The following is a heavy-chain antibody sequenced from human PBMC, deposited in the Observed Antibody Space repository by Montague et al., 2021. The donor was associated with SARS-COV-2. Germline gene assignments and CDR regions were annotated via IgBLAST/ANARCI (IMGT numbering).Heavy chain of an antibody. J-gene: IGHJ4*02. Sequence: SRILSCSASGFTFSSYSMNWVRQAPGKGLEWVSSISSSSSYIYYADSVKGRFTISRDNAKNSLYLQMNSLRAEDTAVYYCAREITMIVVPDYWGQGTLVTVSS. CDR3: AREITMIVVPDY. CDR2: ISSSSSYI. V-gene: IGHV3-21*01. CDR1: GFTFSSYS. D-gene: IGHD3-22*01.